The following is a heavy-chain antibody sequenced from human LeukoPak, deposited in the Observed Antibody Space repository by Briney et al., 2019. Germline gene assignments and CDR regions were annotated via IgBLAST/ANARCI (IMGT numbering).Heavy chain of an antibody. Sequence: GGSLRLSCTASGFTFGDYAMSWVRQAPGKGLEWVSFIRSKAYGGTTEYAASVKGRFTISRDDSKSIAYLQMNSLKTEDTAVYYCTRVSLVAASVFFDYWGPGTLFTVRS. CDR2: IRSKAYGGTT. J-gene: IGHJ4*02. CDR1: GFTFGDYA. D-gene: IGHD2-15*01. CDR3: TRVSLVAASVFFDY. V-gene: IGHV3-49*04.